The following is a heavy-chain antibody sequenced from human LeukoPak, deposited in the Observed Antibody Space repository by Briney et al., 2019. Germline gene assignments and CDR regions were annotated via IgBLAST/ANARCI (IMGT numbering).Heavy chain of an antibody. D-gene: IGHD3-10*01. CDR1: GFTFSSYN. CDR2: ISSSGSTI. J-gene: IGHJ6*03. Sequence: GGSLRLSCAASGFTFSSYNMNWLRQAPGEGLEWVSYISSSGSTIYYADSVKGRFTISRDNAKNSTYLKMNSLRAEDTAVYYCARDPHYYGSRYYYDYMDASGKRTSVTISS. CDR3: ARDPHYYGSRYYYDYMDA. V-gene: IGHV3-48*04.